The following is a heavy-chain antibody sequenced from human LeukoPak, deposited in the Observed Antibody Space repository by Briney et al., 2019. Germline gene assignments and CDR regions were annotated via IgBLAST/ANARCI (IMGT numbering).Heavy chain of an antibody. V-gene: IGHV1-2*02. CDR3: ARDFSHARYFDY. CDR1: GYSFIDYY. J-gene: IGHJ4*02. Sequence: ASVKVSCKTSGYSFIDYYIHWVRQAPGQGLEWMGWINPNSGGTNYAQKFQGRVTMTRDTSISTAYMELSRLRSDDTAVYYCARDFSHARYFDYWGQGTLVTISS. CDR2: INPNSGGT. D-gene: IGHD6-6*01.